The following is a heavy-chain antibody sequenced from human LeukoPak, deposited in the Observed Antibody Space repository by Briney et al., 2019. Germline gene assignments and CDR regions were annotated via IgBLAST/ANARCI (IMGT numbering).Heavy chain of an antibody. CDR3: SRGAAAGHFDY. D-gene: IGHD6-13*01. CDR2: IYSGGST. J-gene: IGHJ4*02. CDR1: GFTVSSNY. V-gene: IGHV3-66*01. Sequence: GGSLRLSCAASGFTVSSNYMSWVRQAPGKGLEWVSVIYSGGSTYYADSVKGRFTISRDNSKNTLYFQMNSLRAEDTAVYYCSRGAAAGHFDYWGQGTLVTVSS.